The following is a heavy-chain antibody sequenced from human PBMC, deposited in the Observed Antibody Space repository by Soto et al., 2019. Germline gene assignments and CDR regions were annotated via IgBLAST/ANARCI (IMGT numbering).Heavy chain of an antibody. Sequence: ASVKVSCKASGYTFTGYYMHWVRQAPGQGLEWMGWINPNSGGTNYAQKFQGRVTMTRDTSISTAYMELSRLRSDDTAVYYCARGGWFGELSSHTPYYYYGMDVWGQGTTFTVSS. J-gene: IGHJ6*02. D-gene: IGHD3-10*01. CDR3: ARGGWFGELSSHTPYYYYGMDV. CDR1: GYTFTGYY. V-gene: IGHV1-2*02. CDR2: INPNSGGT.